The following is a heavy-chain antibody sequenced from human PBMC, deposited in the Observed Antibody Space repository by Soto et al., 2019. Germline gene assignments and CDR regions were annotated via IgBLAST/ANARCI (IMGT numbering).Heavy chain of an antibody. CDR1: GFTFSDHH. D-gene: IGHD5-12*01. V-gene: IGHV3-72*01. CDR2: SRNKVNSYTT. CDR3: TRGPFSGSYYDY. Sequence: GGSLRLSCAASGFTFSDHHMDWVRQAPGKGLDWVGRSRNKVNSYTTEYAASVKGRFTISRDDSKNSLYLQMNSLKTEDTAVYYCTRGPFSGSYYDYWGQGALVTVSS. J-gene: IGHJ4*03.